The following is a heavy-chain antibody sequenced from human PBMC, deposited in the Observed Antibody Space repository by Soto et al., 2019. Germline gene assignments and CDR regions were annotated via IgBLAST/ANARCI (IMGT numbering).Heavy chain of an antibody. V-gene: IGHV1-69*06. CDR1: GGTFSSYA. CDR2: IIPIFGTA. CDR3: ARDKASQGYSSSWRWNWFDP. J-gene: IGHJ5*02. Sequence: ASVKVSCKASGGTFSSYAISWVRQAPGQGLEWMGGIIPIFGTANYAQKFQSRVTITADKSTSTAYMEPSSLRSEDTAVYYCARDKASQGYSSSWRWNWFDPWGQGTLVTVSS. D-gene: IGHD6-13*01.